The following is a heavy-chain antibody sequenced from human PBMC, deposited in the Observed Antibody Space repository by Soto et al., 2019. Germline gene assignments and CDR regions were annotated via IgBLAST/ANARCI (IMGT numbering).Heavy chain of an antibody. V-gene: IGHV4-30-4*01. CDR3: ASASLYGRDV. J-gene: IGHJ6*02. CDR1: GGSISSGYYY. D-gene: IGHD3-16*01. Sequence: QVQLQESGPGLVKPSQTLSLTCSVSGGSISSGYYYWSWIRQPPGKGLEWIGNIYYSGNTYYNPSRKRRLIISRDSSKNQCSLKVGSVTAADTSVYYCASASLYGRDVWGQGTTVTVSS. CDR2: IYYSGNT.